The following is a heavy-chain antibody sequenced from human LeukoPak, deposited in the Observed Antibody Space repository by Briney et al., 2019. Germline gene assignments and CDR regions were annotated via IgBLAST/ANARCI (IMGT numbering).Heavy chain of an antibody. CDR3: ARHRYGSGSYYNGGSYYGMDV. J-gene: IGHJ6*02. CDR2: IYPGDSDT. CDR1: GYSFTSYW. V-gene: IGHV5-51*01. Sequence: GESLKISCKGSGYSFTSYWIGWVRQMPGKGLEWMGIIYPGDSDTRYSPSFQGQVTISADKSISTAYLQWSSLKASDTAMYYCARHRYGSGSYYNGGSYYGMDVWGQGTTVTVSS. D-gene: IGHD3-10*01.